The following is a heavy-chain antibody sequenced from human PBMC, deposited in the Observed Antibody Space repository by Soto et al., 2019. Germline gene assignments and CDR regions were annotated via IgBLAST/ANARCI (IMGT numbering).Heavy chain of an antibody. CDR3: ARVLWGGGAYYMDV. J-gene: IGHJ6*03. Sequence: GGSLRLSCAASGFTFSSYSMNWVRQAPGKGLEWVSSISSSSSYIYYADSVKGRFTISRDNAKNSLYLQMNSLRAEDTAVYYCARVLWGGGAYYMDVWGKGTTVTVSS. CDR2: ISSSSSYI. CDR1: GFTFSSYS. D-gene: IGHD1-26*01. V-gene: IGHV3-21*01.